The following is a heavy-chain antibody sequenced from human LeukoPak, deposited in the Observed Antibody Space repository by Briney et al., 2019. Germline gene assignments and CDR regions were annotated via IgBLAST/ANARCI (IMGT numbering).Heavy chain of an antibody. CDR1: AFTFRDYW. D-gene: IGHD4-17*01. CDR2: INNDGSGT. V-gene: IGHV3-74*01. J-gene: IGHJ4*02. CDR3: AKEDDYGDYYFDY. Sequence: GGSLRLSCAASAFTFRDYWIHWFRQAPGKGLVWVSCINNDGSGTTYADSVKGRFTISRDNSKNTLYLQMNSLRAEDTAVYYCAKEDDYGDYYFDYWGQGTLVTVSS.